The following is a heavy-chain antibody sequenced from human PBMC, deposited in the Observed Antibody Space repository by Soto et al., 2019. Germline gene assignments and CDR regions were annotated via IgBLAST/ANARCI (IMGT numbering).Heavy chain of an antibody. CDR2: IYYSGST. CDR3: ARGHDSSARWDYFDY. J-gene: IGHJ4*02. D-gene: IGHD3-22*01. V-gene: IGHV4-30-4*01. CDR1: GGSISSGAYY. Sequence: SETLSLTCTVSGGSISSGAYYWSWIRQPPGKGLEWIGYIYYSGSTYYNPSLKSRVTISVDTSKNQFSLKLSSVTAADTAVYYCARGHDSSARWDYFDYWGQGTLVTVSS.